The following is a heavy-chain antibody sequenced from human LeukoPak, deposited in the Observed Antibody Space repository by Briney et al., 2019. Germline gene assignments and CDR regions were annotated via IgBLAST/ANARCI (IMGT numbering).Heavy chain of an antibody. CDR1: GFTFSSYG. D-gene: IGHD4-17*01. Sequence: GGSLRLSCAASGFTFSSYGMHWVRQAPGKGLEWVAFIRYDGSNKYYADSVKGRFTISRDNSKNTLYLQMNSLRAEDTAVYYCARRDPTVTTTGSGGLDIWGQGTMVTVSS. CDR3: ARRDPTVTTTGSGGLDI. CDR2: IRYDGSNK. J-gene: IGHJ3*02. V-gene: IGHV3-30*02.